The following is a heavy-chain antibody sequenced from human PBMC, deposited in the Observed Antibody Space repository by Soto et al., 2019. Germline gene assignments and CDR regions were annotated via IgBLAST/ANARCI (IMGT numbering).Heavy chain of an antibody. J-gene: IGHJ6*02. CDR2: ISSSDNTI. Sequence: PGGSLRLSCAASGFTFSDYYMNWIRQAPGKGLEWVSYISSSDNTIYYADSVKGRFTISRDNAKNSLYLQMNSLRAEDTAVYYCARELSTWYLRGDYYNGMDVWGQGTTVTVSS. CDR3: ARELSTWYLRGDYYNGMDV. V-gene: IGHV3-11*01. D-gene: IGHD6-13*01. CDR1: GFTFSDYY.